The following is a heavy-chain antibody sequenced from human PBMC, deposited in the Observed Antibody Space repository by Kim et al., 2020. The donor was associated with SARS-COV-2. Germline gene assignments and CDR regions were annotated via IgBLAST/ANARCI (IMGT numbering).Heavy chain of an antibody. CDR1: GYTFTSYA. CDR3: ARDALRYFDWLLYGYYGMDV. J-gene: IGHJ6*02. D-gene: IGHD3-9*01. CDR2: INTNTGNP. Sequence: ASVKVSCKASGYTFTSYAMNWVRQAPGQGLEWMGWINTNTGNPTYAQGFTGRFVFSLDTSVSTACLQISSLKAEDTAVYYCARDALRYFDWLLYGYYGMDVWGQGTTVTVSS. V-gene: IGHV7-4-1*02.